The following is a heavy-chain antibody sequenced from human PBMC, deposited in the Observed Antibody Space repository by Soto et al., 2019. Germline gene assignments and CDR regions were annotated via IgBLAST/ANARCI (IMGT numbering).Heavy chain of an antibody. CDR1: GGSISSYY. J-gene: IGHJ3*02. Sequence: SETLSLTCTVSGGSISSYYWSWIRQPPGKGLEWIGYIYYSGSTNYNPSLKSRVTISVDTSKNQFSLKLSSVTAADTAVYYCARRSRSSSWLDAFDIWGQGTIVTVSS. CDR2: IYYSGST. D-gene: IGHD6-13*01. V-gene: IGHV4-59*08. CDR3: ARRSRSSSWLDAFDI.